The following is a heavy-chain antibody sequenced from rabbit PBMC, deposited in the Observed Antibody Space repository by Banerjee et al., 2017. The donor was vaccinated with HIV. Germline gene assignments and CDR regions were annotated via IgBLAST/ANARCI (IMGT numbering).Heavy chain of an antibody. D-gene: IGHD8-1*01. CDR2: IYGDRSGST. V-gene: IGHV1S45*01. CDR1: GFSFSSSYY. J-gene: IGHJ6*01. Sequence: QLEESGGDLVKPEGSLTLTCTASGFSFSSSYYMCWVRQAPGKGLECIACIYGDRSGSTYYANWAKGRFTISRTSSTTVTLQMTSLTAADTATYFCARDVGTSFSTYGMDLRGPGTLVTVS. CDR3: ARDVGTSFSTYGMDL.